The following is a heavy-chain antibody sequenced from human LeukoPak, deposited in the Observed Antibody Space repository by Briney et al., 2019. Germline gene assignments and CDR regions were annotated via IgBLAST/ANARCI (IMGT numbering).Heavy chain of an antibody. CDR2: INHSGST. J-gene: IGHJ4*02. CDR3: ARRKLRFSNYDYVWGSPHPFDY. CDR1: GGSFSGYY. V-gene: IGHV4-34*01. D-gene: IGHD3-16*01. Sequence: PSETLSLTCAVYGGSFSGYYWSWIRQPPGKGREWIGEINHSGSTNYNPSLKSRVTISVDTSKNQFSLKLSSVTAADTAVYYCARRKLRFSNYDYVWGSPHPFDYWGQGTLVTVSS.